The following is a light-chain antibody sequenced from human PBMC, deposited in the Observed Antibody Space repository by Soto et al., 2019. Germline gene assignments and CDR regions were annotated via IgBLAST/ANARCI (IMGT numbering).Light chain of an antibody. Sequence: QSVLTQSPSPSGTPGQRVTISCSGSSSNIGNNHVYCYQQFPGAAPKLLNYNNNQRPSGVPDRFAGSKCATSASLAISGLPSDDEDDYYCAAWDDSLRGYVFGTGTKVTVL. CDR3: AAWDDSLRGYV. V-gene: IGLV1-47*02. CDR2: NNN. J-gene: IGLJ1*01. CDR1: SSNIGNNH.